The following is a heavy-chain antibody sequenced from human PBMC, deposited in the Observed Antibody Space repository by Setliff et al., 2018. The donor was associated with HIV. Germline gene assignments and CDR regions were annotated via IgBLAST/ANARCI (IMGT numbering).Heavy chain of an antibody. CDR1: GGSISRDSFY. CDR3: AGDSGYPSNWFDP. D-gene: IGHD3-22*01. V-gene: IGHV4-39*02. CDR2: IYYSGTT. J-gene: IGHJ5*02. Sequence: SETLSLTCTVSGGSISRDSFYWGWFRQPPGEGLEWIGSIYYSGTTYYAPSLETRLTISVDTSTNQFSLKLTSVTAADTAMYFCAGDSGYPSNWFDPWGQGILVTVS.